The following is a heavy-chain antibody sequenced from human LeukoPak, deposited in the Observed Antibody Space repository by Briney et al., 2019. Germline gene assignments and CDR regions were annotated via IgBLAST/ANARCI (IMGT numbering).Heavy chain of an antibody. V-gene: IGHV1-69*01. Sequence: SVKVSCKASGGTFSSYAISWVRQAPGQGLEWMGGIIPIFGTANYAQKFQGRVTITADESTSTAYMGLSSLRSEDTAVYYCARGSYVEYGLYYYYYMDVWGKGTTVTVSS. CDR1: GGTFSSYA. J-gene: IGHJ6*03. CDR3: ARGSYVEYGLYYYYYMDV. CDR2: IIPIFGTA. D-gene: IGHD2-2*01.